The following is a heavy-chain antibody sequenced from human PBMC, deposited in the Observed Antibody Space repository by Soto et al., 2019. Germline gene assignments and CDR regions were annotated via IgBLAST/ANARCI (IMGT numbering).Heavy chain of an antibody. CDR2: IIPIFGTP. V-gene: IGHV1-69*01. Sequence: QVQLVQSVAEVKKPGSSVKVSCKASGDSFSSYAISWVRQAPGHGLEWMGRIIPIFGTPNYAQRVEGRVTITADEFTSTADMELSSLRSDDTAVDYCGTGGSYYETSALAYWGQGTLVTVSS. CDR1: GDSFSSYA. D-gene: IGHD3-22*01. J-gene: IGHJ1*01. CDR3: GTGGSYYETSALAY.